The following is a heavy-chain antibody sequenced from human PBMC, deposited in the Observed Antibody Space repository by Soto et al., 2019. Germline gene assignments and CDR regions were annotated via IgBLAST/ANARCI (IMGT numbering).Heavy chain of an antibody. D-gene: IGHD2-21*01. CDR3: VSDSYISHYYYGMDV. V-gene: IGHV3-74*01. CDR2: INPDGSDR. Sequence: QVVESGRGLVQPGGSLRLSCAVSGFTLSTYWMHWVRHAPGKGLMWVSRINPDGSDRNYADSVKGRFTISRDNAKNTLYLQMNSLRAEDTAVYFCVSDSYISHYYYGMDVWGQGTTVTVSS. J-gene: IGHJ6*02. CDR1: GFTLSTYW.